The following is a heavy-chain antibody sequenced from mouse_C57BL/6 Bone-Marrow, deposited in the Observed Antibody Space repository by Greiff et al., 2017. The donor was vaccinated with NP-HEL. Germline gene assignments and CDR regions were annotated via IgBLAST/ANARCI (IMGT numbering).Heavy chain of an antibody. D-gene: IGHD4-1*01. J-gene: IGHJ1*03. CDR3: AREGNWDEDWYFDV. V-gene: IGHV1-69*01. CDR2: IDPSDSDS. Sequence: VQLQQPGAELVMPGASVKLSCKASGYTFTSYWMHWVTQRPGQGLEWIGEIDPSDSDSNYNQKFKGKSTLTVDKSSSTAYMQLSSLTSEDSAVYYGAREGNWDEDWYFDVWGTGTTVTVSS. CDR1: GYTFTSYW.